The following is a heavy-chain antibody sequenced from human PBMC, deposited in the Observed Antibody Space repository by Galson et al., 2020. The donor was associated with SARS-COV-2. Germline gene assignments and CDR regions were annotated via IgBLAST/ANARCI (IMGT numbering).Heavy chain of an antibody. V-gene: IGHV3-23*01. Sequence: QAGGSLRLSCAASGIQFSSNVMNWVRQTPGQGLEWVSSISSSGGTTYYADSVKGRFTISRDNSRGTLYLEMNSLSVDDTALYHCAKVLYCGGDCFSDAINFWGQGTLVTVS. CDR2: ISSSGGTT. J-gene: IGHJ3*01. CDR1: GIQFSSNV. D-gene: IGHD2-21*01. CDR3: AKVLYCGGDCFSDAINF.